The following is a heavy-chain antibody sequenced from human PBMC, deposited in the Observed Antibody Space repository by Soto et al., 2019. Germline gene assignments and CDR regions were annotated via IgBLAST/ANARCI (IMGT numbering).Heavy chain of an antibody. Sequence: GSLKLSCAASGXTFSIYSIHMVSQAPGKGLEWVAVVSYDGSNKYYADSVKGRFTISRDNSKNTMYLQMNSMRVEDTAVYYCARENSGSGWYGTGDYWGQGTLVTVSS. V-gene: IGHV3-30*01. CDR2: VSYDGSNK. CDR3: ARENSGSGWYGTGDY. D-gene: IGHD6-19*01. CDR1: GXTFSIYS. J-gene: IGHJ4*02.